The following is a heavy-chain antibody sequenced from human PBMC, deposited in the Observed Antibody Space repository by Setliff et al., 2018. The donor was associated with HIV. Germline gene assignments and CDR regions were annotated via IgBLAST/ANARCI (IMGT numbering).Heavy chain of an antibody. D-gene: IGHD6-13*01. CDR2: ISGSGATT. CDR1: GLSFRSYA. J-gene: IGHJ4*02. Sequence: PGGSLSLSCAGSGLSFRSYAMSWVRQAPGKGLEWISGISGSGATTNYADSVKGRFTISRDNSKNTVFLQMNSLRVGDTAIYYCAKLPGIALVFPFDYWGQGALVTVSS. CDR3: AKLPGIALVFPFDY. V-gene: IGHV3-23*01.